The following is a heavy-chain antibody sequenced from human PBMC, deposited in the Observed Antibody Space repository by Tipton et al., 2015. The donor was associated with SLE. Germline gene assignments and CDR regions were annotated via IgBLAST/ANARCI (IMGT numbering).Heavy chain of an antibody. V-gene: IGHV4-61*09. CDR3: ASCSRSDAFDI. Sequence: TLSLTCTVSGGSISSGSYYWSWIRQPAGKGLEWSGHIYTSGSTNYNPPLKSRVTLSVDTSKNQFSLKLSSVTAADTAVYYCASCSRSDAFDIWGQGTMVTVSS. CDR2: IYTSGST. CDR1: GGSISSGSYY. D-gene: IGHD2-2*01. J-gene: IGHJ3*02.